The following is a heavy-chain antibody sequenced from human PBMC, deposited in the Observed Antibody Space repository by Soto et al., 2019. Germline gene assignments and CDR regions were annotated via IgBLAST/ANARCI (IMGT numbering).Heavy chain of an antibody. J-gene: IGHJ4*02. Sequence: TGGSLRLSCAASGFIFSSYEMNWVRQAPGKGLEWVSYISRSGSTRYHADSVRGRFTISRDNAKNSLYLLMSSLRAEDTAVYYCARDYYDVSGYFTSDYWGQGTLVTVSS. D-gene: IGHD3-22*01. CDR2: ISRSGSTR. CDR1: GFIFSSYE. CDR3: ARDYYDVSGYFTSDY. V-gene: IGHV3-48*03.